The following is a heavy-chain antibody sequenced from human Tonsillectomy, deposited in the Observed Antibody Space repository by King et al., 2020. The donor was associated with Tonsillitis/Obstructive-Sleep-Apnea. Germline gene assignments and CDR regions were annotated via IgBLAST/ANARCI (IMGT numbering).Heavy chain of an antibody. CDR2: ISGSGGST. J-gene: IGHJ4*02. Sequence: VQLVQSGGGLVQPGGSLRLSCAASGFTFSRYAMSWVRQAPGKEMEWGSGISGSGGSTYYADSVKGRFTISRDNSKNTLYLQMNSLRAAYTAVYYCEKIVGVLVVPAIMDSDYWGQGALITVSS. CDR1: GFTFSRYA. V-gene: IGHV3-23*04. D-gene: IGHD2-21*02. CDR3: EKIVGVLVVPAIMDSDY.